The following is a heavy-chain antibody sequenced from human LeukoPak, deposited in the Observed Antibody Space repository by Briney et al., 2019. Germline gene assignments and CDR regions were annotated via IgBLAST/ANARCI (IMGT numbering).Heavy chain of an antibody. Sequence: SETLSLTCTVSGGSISSSSYYWGWIRQPPGKGLEWIGSIYYSGSTYYNPSLKSRVTISVDTSKNQFSLRLSSVTAADTAIYYCARQYCSGGSCYLHFDYWGQGTLVTVSS. CDR2: IYYSGST. CDR3: ARQYCSGGSCYLHFDY. J-gene: IGHJ4*02. D-gene: IGHD2-15*01. CDR1: GGSISSSSYY. V-gene: IGHV4-39*01.